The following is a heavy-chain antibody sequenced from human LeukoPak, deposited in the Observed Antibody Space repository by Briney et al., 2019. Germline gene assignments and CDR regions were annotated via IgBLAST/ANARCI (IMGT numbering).Heavy chain of an antibody. J-gene: IGHJ3*02. CDR1: GFTFSSYA. CDR3: AKGGGSTAFDI. V-gene: IGHV3-23*01. CDR2: ISGGGGST. D-gene: IGHD3-16*01. Sequence: GGSLRLSCAASGFTFSSYAMSWVRQAPGKGLEWVSAISGGGGSTYYADSVKGGFTISRDNSKITLFLQMNSLRAEDTAVYYCAKGGGSTAFDIWGQGTVVTVSS.